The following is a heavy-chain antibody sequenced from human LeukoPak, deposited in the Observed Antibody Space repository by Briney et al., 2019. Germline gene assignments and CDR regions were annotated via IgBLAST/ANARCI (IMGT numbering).Heavy chain of an antibody. CDR1: GFTFSSYG. D-gene: IGHD3-22*01. V-gene: IGHV3-30*03. J-gene: IGHJ4*02. CDR2: ISYDGSNK. Sequence: GRSLRLSCAASGFTFSSYGMHWVRQAPGKGLEWVAVISYDGSNKYYADSVKGRFTISRDNSKNSLYLQMSSLRAEDTAVHYCARVGYDSSGPDFYFDQWGQGTLVTVSS. CDR3: ARVGYDSSGPDFYFDQ.